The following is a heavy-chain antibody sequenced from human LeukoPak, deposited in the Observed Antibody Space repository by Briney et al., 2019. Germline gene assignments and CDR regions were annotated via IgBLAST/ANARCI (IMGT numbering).Heavy chain of an antibody. D-gene: IGHD3-22*01. J-gene: IGHJ4*02. Sequence: GGSLRLSCAASGFTFFNYAMSWVRQAPGEGLQWVSAISGSGRTTYYVDSVKGRFTVSRDNSENTLYLQMVSLRAEDTAVYYCAKDRSLTLPTFERSGYYYYWGQGTLVTVSS. CDR1: GFTFFNYA. V-gene: IGHV3-23*01. CDR3: AKDRSLTLPTFERSGYYYY. CDR2: ISGSGRTT.